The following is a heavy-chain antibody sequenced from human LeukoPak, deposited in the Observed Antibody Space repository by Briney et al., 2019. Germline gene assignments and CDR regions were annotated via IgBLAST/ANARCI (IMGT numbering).Heavy chain of an antibody. CDR1: GFTVTSKY. J-gene: IGHJ4*02. CDR2: IYSGGST. V-gene: IGHV3-53*01. D-gene: IGHD5-24*01. Sequence: GGSLRLSCSSSGFTVTSKYMSWVRQAPGKGLEWVSAIYSGGSTYYADSVKGRFTISRDNSKNTLYLQMNSLRVEDTAVYYCARDITEMATIGEIWGQGTLVTVSP. CDR3: ARDITEMATIGEI.